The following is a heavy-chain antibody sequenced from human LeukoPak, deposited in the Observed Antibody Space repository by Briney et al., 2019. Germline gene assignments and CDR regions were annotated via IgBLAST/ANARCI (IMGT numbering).Heavy chain of an antibody. CDR3: ARQVVVAATRQGFDY. CDR2: IYYSGST. V-gene: IGHV4-39*01. J-gene: IGHJ4*02. D-gene: IGHD2-15*01. CDR1: GGSISSSSYY. Sequence: ETLSLTCTVSGGSISSSSYYWGWIRQPPGKGLEWIGSIYYSGSTYYNPSLKSRVTISVDTSKNQFSLKLSSVTAADTAVYYCARQVVVAATRQGFDYWGQGTLVTVSS.